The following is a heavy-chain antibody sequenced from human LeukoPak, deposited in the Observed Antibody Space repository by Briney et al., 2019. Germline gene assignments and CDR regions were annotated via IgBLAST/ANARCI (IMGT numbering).Heavy chain of an antibody. CDR2: IRDDGSTR. Sequence: PGGSLRLSCAASGFTFSRYGLHWVRQAPGKGLEWVAFIRDDGSTRYYADSVKGRFTISRDNSKNTLYLQMNSLRAEDTAVYYCAKLKGYDSSGYSQYFDYWGQGTLVTVSS. CDR1: GFTFSRYG. V-gene: IGHV3-30*02. CDR3: AKLKGYDSSGYSQYFDY. D-gene: IGHD3-22*01. J-gene: IGHJ4*02.